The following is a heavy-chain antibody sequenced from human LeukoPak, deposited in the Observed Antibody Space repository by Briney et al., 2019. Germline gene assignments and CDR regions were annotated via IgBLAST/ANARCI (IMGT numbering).Heavy chain of an antibody. Sequence: PGGSLRLSCAASGFTFSSYSMNWVRQAPGKGLEWVSSISSSSSYIYYADSVKGRFTISRDNAKNSLYLQMNSLRSEDTAVYYCARDECSSTSCYITRMNNWFDPWGQGTLVTVSS. D-gene: IGHD2-2*02. CDR2: ISSSSSYI. CDR3: ARDECSSTSCYITRMNNWFDP. CDR1: GFTFSSYS. J-gene: IGHJ5*02. V-gene: IGHV3-21*04.